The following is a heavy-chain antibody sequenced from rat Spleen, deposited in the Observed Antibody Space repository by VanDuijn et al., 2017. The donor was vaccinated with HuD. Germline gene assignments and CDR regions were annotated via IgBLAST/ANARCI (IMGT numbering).Heavy chain of an antibody. CDR2: IIYDGSRT. J-gene: IGHJ2*01. D-gene: IGHD1-9*01. V-gene: IGHV5S10*01. CDR3: ARRHYGYTDYFDF. CDR1: GFTFSNYD. Sequence: ESDGGLVQPGRSLKLSCAASGFTFSNYDMAWVRQAPKKGLEWVTTIIYDGSRTYYRDSVKGRFTVSRDNAKSTLSLQMDSLRSEDTATYYCARRHYGYTDYFDFWGQGVMVTVSP.